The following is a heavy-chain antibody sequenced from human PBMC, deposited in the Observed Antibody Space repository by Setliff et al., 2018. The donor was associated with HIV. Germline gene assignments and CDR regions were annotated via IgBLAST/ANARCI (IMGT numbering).Heavy chain of an antibody. CDR2: ISDSSRT. Sequence: GGSLRLSCTTSGFTFSTYAMSWVRQAPGKGLEWVSAISDSSRTYYADSVKGRFTISRDNSENTLYLQMNGLRVEDSAIYYCAKDSRPDYWGQGTLVTAPQ. V-gene: IGHV3-23*01. CDR1: GFTFSTYA. CDR3: AKDSRPDY. J-gene: IGHJ4*02.